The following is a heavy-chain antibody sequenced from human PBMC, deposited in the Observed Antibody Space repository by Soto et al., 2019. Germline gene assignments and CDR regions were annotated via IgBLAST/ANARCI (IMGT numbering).Heavy chain of an antibody. CDR3: ARDSWYLDY. CDR2: IKEDGSES. Sequence: EVQLVESGGGLVQPGGSLRLSCAASGFSFSTYYMSWVRQAPGKGLEWVANIKEDGSESHYVDSVKGRFTISRDNARNSLCLHMKSLRAEDTAVYYCARDSWYLDYWGQGTLVTVSS. J-gene: IGHJ4*02. D-gene: IGHD2-15*01. V-gene: IGHV3-7*03. CDR1: GFSFSTYY.